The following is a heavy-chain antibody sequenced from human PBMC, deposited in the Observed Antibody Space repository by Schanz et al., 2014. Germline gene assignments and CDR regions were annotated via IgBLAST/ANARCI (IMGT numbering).Heavy chain of an antibody. CDR2: INSVGSNT. D-gene: IGHD5-12*01. CDR3: ARKVVATIGGYYDN. CDR1: GFTFSSHW. Sequence: VQLVQSGGGLVQPGGSLRLSCAASGFTFSSHWMHWVRQDPGKGLVWVARINSVGSNTDYADSVTGRFTISRDNAKNTLFLQMNSLRAEDTAVYYCARKVVATIGGYYDNWGQGTLVIVSS. V-gene: IGHV3-74*01. J-gene: IGHJ4*02.